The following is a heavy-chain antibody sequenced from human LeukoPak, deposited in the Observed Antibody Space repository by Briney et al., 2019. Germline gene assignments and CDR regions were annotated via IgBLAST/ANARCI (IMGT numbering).Heavy chain of an antibody. CDR1: GGSISSYY. CDR2: IYYSGST. D-gene: IGHD1-26*01. V-gene: IGHV4-59*08. CDR3: ARLRGLDAFDI. J-gene: IGHJ3*02. Sequence: ASETLSLTCTVSGGSISSYYWSWIRQPPGKGLEWIGYIYYSGSTNYNPSLKSRVTISVDTSKNQFSPKLSSVTAADTAVCYCARLRGLDAFDIWGQGTMVAVSS.